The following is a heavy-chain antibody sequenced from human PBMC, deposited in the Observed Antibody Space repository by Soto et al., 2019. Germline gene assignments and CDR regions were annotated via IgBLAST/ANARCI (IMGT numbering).Heavy chain of an antibody. Sequence: GGSLRLSCVATGFSVSSNYMSWVRQAPGKGLEWVSVIYSGGNTYYADSVEGRFSISRDSSKNTLFLQMNGLRAEDTAMYYCARMYSSGSGWFHPWGQGTLVTVSS. D-gene: IGHD6-19*01. J-gene: IGHJ5*02. V-gene: IGHV3-53*01. CDR3: ARMYSSGSGWFHP. CDR1: GFSVSSNY. CDR2: IYSGGNT.